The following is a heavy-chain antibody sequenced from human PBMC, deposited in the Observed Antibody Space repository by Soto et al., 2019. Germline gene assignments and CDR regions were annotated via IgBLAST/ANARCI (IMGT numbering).Heavy chain of an antibody. Sequence: VQLLASGGGLVKPGGSLRLSCAASGFPFRSYSMHWFRQAPGKGLEWLSSISSTSTYIYYADSVKGRFTISRDNAKNSLFLQMNSLRVEDTAVYFCARDLQHGALDYLGQGTLGTVSS. CDR2: ISSTSTYI. J-gene: IGHJ4*02. D-gene: IGHD3-16*01. CDR1: GFPFRSYS. CDR3: ARDLQHGALDY. V-gene: IGHV3-21*01.